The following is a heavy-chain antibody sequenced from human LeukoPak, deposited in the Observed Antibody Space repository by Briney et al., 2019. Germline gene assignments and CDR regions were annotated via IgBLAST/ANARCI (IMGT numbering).Heavy chain of an antibody. J-gene: IGHJ4*02. CDR2: IKQDGSEK. D-gene: IGHD6-6*01. V-gene: IGHV3-7*01. Sequence: PGGSLRLSCAASGFTFSNYRMSWVRQAPGKGLEWVANIKQDGSEKYYVDSVKGRFTISRDNAKNSLYLQMHILKAEDTAVYYCARAGKKLVGFDYWGQGTLVTVSS. CDR3: ARAGKKLVGFDY. CDR1: GFTFSNYR.